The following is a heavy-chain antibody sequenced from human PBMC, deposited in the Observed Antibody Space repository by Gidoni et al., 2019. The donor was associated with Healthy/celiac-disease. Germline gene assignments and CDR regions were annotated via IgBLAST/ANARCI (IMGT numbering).Heavy chain of an antibody. V-gene: IGHV3-53*01. Sequence: VPLVESGGGLIQPGGSLRIYFAASGFTVIIHYMSWVRQAPGKGLEWVSVIYSGVSKYYADSVKGRFTISRDNSKNTLYLQMNSLRAEDTAVYDCARDLAAAGGAYYYYGMDVWGQGTTVTVSS. D-gene: IGHD6-13*01. CDR3: ARDLAAAGGAYYYYGMDV. CDR2: IYSGVSK. CDR1: GFTVIIHY. J-gene: IGHJ6*02.